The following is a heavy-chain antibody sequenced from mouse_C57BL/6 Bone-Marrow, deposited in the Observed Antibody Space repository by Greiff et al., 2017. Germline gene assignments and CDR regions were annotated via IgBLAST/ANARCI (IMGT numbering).Heavy chain of an antibody. CDR1: GFSFNTYA. Sequence: VQLKESGGGLVQPKGSLKLSCAASGFSFNTYAMNWVRQAPGKGLEWVARIRSKSNNYATYYADSVKDRFTISRDDSESMLYLHMNNLKTEDTAMYNFVRQYGRRAMDNWGQGTSVTVSS. V-gene: IGHV10-1*01. J-gene: IGHJ4*01. CDR2: IRSKSNNYAT. D-gene: IGHD1-1*01. CDR3: VRQYGRRAMDN.